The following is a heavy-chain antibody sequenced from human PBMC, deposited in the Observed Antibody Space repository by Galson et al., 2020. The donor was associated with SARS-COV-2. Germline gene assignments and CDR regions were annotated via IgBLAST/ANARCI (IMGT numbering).Heavy chain of an antibody. D-gene: IGHD3-3*01. V-gene: IGHV3-23*01. Sequence: TGGSLRLSCAASGFTFSSYAMSWVRQAPGKGLEWVSAISGSGGSTYYADSVKGRFTISRDNSKNTLYLQMNSLRAEDTAVYYWASSITIFGVAYYYGMDVWGQGTTVTVSS. CDR2: ISGSGGST. CDR1: GFTFSSYA. J-gene: IGHJ6*02. CDR3: ASSITIFGVAYYYGMDV.